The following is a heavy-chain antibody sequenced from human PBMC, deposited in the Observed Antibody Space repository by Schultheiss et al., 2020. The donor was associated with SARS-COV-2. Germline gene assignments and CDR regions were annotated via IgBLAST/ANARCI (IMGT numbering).Heavy chain of an antibody. D-gene: IGHD5-18*01. J-gene: IGHJ5*02. Sequence: SETLSLTCPVSGGSISSGGYYWSWIRQPPGKGLEWIGEINHSGSTYYNPSLKSRVTISVDTSKNQFSLQLNSVTPEDTAVYYCAREGYSYGYMLNWFDPWGQGTLVTVSS. CDR2: INHSGST. CDR1: GGSISSGGYY. V-gene: IGHV4-39*02. CDR3: AREGYSYGYMLNWFDP.